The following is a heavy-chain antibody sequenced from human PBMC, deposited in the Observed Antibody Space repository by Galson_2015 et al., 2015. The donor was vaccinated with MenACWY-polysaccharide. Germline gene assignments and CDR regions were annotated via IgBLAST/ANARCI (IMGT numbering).Heavy chain of an antibody. CDR1: GYTVTSYD. V-gene: IGHV1-8*01. D-gene: IGHD2-15*01. CDR2: VNPKSGNT. J-gene: IGHJ4*02. CDR3: AREKMLLEDY. Sequence: SVKVSCKASGYTVTSYDINWVRQAPGQGFEWMGWVNPKSGNTGYAQRFQNRVTMTWSTSINTAYMELRSLRSEDTAVYYCAREKMLLEDYWGQGTLVTVSS.